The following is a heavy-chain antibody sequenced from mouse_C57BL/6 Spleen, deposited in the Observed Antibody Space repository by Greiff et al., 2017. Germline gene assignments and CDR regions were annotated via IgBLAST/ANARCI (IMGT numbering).Heavy chain of an antibody. CDR3: ASYYGSSFDY. J-gene: IGHJ2*01. CDR2: ISYDGSN. CDR1: GYSITSGYY. D-gene: IGHD1-1*01. V-gene: IGHV3-6*01. Sequence: EVQLVESGPGLVKPSQSLSLTCSVTGYSITSGYYWNWIRQFPGNKLEWMGYISYDGSNNYNPSLKNRISITRDTSKNQFFLKLNSVTTEDTATYYCASYYGSSFDYWGQGTTLTVSS.